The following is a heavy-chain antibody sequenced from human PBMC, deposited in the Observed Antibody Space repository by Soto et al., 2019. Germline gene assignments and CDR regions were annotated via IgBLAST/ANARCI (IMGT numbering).Heavy chain of an antibody. D-gene: IGHD3-10*01. V-gene: IGHV4-30-2*01. CDR2: IYHSGTT. Sequence: QLQLQESGSGLVKPSQTLSLTCAVSGGSISSGGYFWSWIRQPPGKGLEWIGYIYHSGTTYYNPCLGTRATVSADRTKNQLSLKLSSVTAAATAGYYCARGLGPWGQGTLVTVSS. J-gene: IGHJ5*02. CDR3: ARGLGP. CDR1: GGSISSGGYF.